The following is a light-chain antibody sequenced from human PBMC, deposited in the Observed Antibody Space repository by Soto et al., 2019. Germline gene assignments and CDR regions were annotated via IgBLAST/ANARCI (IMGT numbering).Light chain of an antibody. CDR1: QSVSSN. CDR3: QQYNNWPPMYS. J-gene: IGKJ2*01. CDR2: GAS. Sequence: EIVMTQSPATLSVSPGERATLACRASQSVSSNLAWYQQKPGQAPRLLIYGASTRATGIPARFSGRGSGTEFTLTISSLQSEDFAFYYCQQYNNWPPMYSFGQGTKLEIK. V-gene: IGKV3-15*01.